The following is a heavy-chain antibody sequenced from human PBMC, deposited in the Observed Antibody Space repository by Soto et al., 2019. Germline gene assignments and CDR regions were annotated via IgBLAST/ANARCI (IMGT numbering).Heavy chain of an antibody. J-gene: IGHJ4*02. V-gene: IGHV4-31*03. D-gene: IGHD4-17*01. CDR1: GGSISSGGYY. CDR2: IYYSGST. Sequence: SETLSLTCTVSGGSISSGGYYWSWIRQHPGKGLEWIGYIYYSGSTYYNPSLKSRVTISVDTSKNQFSLKRSSVTAADTAVYYCARSTTVTTDSAYYFDYWGQGTLVTVSS. CDR3: ARSTTVTTDSAYYFDY.